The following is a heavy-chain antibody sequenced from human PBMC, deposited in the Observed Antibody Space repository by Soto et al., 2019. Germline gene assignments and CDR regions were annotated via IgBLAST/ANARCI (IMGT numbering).Heavy chain of an antibody. D-gene: IGHD3-16*01. V-gene: IGHV1-8*01. CDR2: MNPNSGHT. CDR3: ASDMSTT. J-gene: IGHJ5*02. Sequence: QVQLVQSGAEVKKPGASVKVSCKASGYTFTSHDINWMRQTTGQGLEWMGWMNPNSGHTNYAQKFQARVTMPRDTSISTAYMELSNLRSEDTAIYYCASDMSTTWGQGTLVTVSS. CDR1: GYTFTSHD.